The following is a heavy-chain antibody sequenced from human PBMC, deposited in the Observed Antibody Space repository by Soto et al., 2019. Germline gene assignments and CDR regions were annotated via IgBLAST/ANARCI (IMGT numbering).Heavy chain of an antibody. Sequence: QVQLVQSGAEVKKPGASVKVSCKASGYTFTSDDINWVRQATGQGLEWMGWMNRNSGNTGYAQKFLGIVTMTWNTAISTVYMEPSSMRSEYTAVYFCARERRLGIDGMDVWGQGTTVTVSS. J-gene: IGHJ6*02. CDR2: MNRNSGNT. CDR3: ARERRLGIDGMDV. CDR1: GYTFTSDD. D-gene: IGHD7-27*01. V-gene: IGHV1-8*01.